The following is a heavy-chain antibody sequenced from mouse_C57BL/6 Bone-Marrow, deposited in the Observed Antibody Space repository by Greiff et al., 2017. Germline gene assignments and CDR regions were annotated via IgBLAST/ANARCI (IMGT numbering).Heavy chain of an antibody. J-gene: IGHJ3*02. CDR2: ISDGGSYT. CDR3: ARAAGLLR. Sequence: EVKVVESGGGLVKPGGSLKLSCAASGFTFSSYAMSWVRQTPEKRLEWVATISDGGSYTYYPDNVKGRFTISRDNAKNNLYLQMSHLKSEDTAMYYCARAAGLLRWGQGTLVTVSA. CDR1: GFTFSSYA. D-gene: IGHD1-1*01. V-gene: IGHV5-4*03.